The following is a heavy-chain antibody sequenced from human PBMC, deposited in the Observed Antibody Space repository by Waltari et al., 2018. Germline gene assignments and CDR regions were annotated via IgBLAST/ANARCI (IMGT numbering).Heavy chain of an antibody. J-gene: IGHJ6*02. CDR2: IYYSGST. D-gene: IGHD3-10*01. CDR3: ARAVVVRGVISKYYYGMDV. Sequence: QVQLQESGPGLVKPSETLSLTCTVPGGSISSYYWSWIRQPPGKGLEWIGYIYYSGSTNYNPSLKSRVTISVDTSKNQFSLKLSSVTAADTAVYYCARAVVVRGVISKYYYGMDVWGQGTTVTVSS. V-gene: IGHV4-59*01. CDR1: GGSISSYY.